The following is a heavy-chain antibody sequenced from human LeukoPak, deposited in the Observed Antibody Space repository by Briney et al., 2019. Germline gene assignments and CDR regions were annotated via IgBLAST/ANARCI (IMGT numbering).Heavy chain of an antibody. V-gene: IGHV3-64D*06. Sequence: GGSLRLSRSASGFTLTWHVMHWVRQAPGKALEYVSFIHHNGDITSYADSVRSRFTVSRDNSKDTLFLELSSLRTDDTAVYYCARDMSGTYSFDYWGQGTLVTVSS. CDR3: ARDMSGTYSFDY. J-gene: IGHJ4*02. CDR2: IHHNGDIT. CDR1: GFTLTWHV. D-gene: IGHD1-26*01.